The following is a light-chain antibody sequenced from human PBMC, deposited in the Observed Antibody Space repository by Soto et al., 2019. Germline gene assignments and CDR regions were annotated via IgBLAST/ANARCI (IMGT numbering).Light chain of an antibody. Sequence: DIQMTQSPSSVSASVGDRVTITCRASQRISSWLAWYQQKPGKAPVLLIYAASSLQSGVPSRFSGSGSGTDFTLTISSLQPEDFATYYCQQANSFSWTLGQGTKVEV. CDR2: AAS. J-gene: IGKJ1*01. CDR1: QRISSW. CDR3: QQANSFSWT. V-gene: IGKV1-12*01.